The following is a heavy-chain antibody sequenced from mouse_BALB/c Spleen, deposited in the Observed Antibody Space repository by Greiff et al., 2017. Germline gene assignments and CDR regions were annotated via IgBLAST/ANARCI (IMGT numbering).Heavy chain of an antibody. V-gene: IGHV3-6*02. J-gene: IGHJ4*01. CDR1: GYSITSGYY. Sequence: EVKLMESGPGLVKPSQSLSLTCSVTGYSITSGYYWNWIRQFPGNKLEWMGYISYDGSNNYNPSLKNRISITRDTSKNQFFLKLNSVTTEDTATYYCARVPYYGYGGGYAMEYWGQGTSVTVSA. D-gene: IGHD1-2*01. CDR2: ISYDGSN. CDR3: ARVPYYGYGGGYAMEY.